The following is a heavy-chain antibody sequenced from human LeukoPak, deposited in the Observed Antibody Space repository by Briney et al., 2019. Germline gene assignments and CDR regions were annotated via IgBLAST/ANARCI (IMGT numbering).Heavy chain of an antibody. CDR3: AKVALNYYGSGSYYGMDV. CDR1: GFTFSSYA. Sequence: GGSLRLSCAASGFTFSSYAMSWVRQAPGKGLEWVSAISGSGGGTYYADSVKGRFTISRDNSKNTLYLQMNSLRAEDTAVYYCAKVALNYYGSGSYYGMDVWGQGTTVTVSS. D-gene: IGHD3-10*01. V-gene: IGHV3-23*01. J-gene: IGHJ6*02. CDR2: ISGSGGGT.